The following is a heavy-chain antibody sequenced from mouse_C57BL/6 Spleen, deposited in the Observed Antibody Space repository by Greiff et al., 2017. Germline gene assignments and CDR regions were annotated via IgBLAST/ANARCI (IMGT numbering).Heavy chain of an antibody. CDR1: GYAFTNYL. CDR2: INPGSGGT. D-gene: IGHD2-4*01. V-gene: IGHV1-54*01. J-gene: IGHJ4*01. CDR3: ARYDYDGWVSMDY. Sequence: QVQLQQSGAELVRPGTSVKVSCKASGYAFTNYLIEWVKQRPGQGLEWIGVINPGSGGTNYNEKFKGKATLTADKSSSTAYMQLSSLTSEDSAVYFCARYDYDGWVSMDYWGQGTSVTVSS.